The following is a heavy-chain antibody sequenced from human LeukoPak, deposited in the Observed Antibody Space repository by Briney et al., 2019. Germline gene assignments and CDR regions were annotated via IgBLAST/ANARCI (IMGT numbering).Heavy chain of an antibody. CDR2: ISSSGGST. J-gene: IGHJ4*02. CDR1: GFTFSDYY. Sequence: GGSLRLSCTDSGFTFSDYYMSWIRQAPGKGLEWVSYISSSGGSTYYADSVEGRFTISRDNSKNTLYLQMNSLRAEDTAVYYCAKDPRAWTPGSAFDYWGQGTLVTVSS. CDR3: AKDPRAWTPGSAFDY. D-gene: IGHD1-14*01. V-gene: IGHV3-11*01.